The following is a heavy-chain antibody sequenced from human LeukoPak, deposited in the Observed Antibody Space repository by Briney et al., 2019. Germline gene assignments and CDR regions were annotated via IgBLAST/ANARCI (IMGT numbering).Heavy chain of an antibody. D-gene: IGHD5-12*01. CDR2: INSDGSST. CDR1: GFTFSSYW. Sequence: PGGSLRLSCAASGFTFSSYWMHWVRQAPGKGLVWVSRINSDGSSTSYADSVKGRFTISRDNAKNTLYLQMNSLRAEDTAVYYCARYSGYAQDVDYWGQGTLVTVSS. J-gene: IGHJ4*02. CDR3: ARYSGYAQDVDY. V-gene: IGHV3-74*01.